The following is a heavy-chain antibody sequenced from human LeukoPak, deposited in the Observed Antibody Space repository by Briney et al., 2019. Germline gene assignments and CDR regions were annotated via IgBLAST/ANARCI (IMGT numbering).Heavy chain of an antibody. CDR1: GFSFSTYW. CDR2: FDPEDGET. CDR3: ATVSAAAGKRGYYFDY. Sequence: GGSLRLSCAASGFSFSTYWMTWVRQAPGKGLEWMGGFDPEDGETIYAQKFQGRVTMTEDTSTDTAYMELSSLRSEDTAVYYCATVSAAAGKRGYYFDYWGQGTLVTVSS. J-gene: IGHJ4*02. V-gene: IGHV1-24*01. D-gene: IGHD6-13*01.